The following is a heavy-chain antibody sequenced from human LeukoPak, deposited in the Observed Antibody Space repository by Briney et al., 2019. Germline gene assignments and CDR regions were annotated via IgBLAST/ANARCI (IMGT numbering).Heavy chain of an antibody. Sequence: PGGSLGLSCAASGFTFSGYAMSWVRQAPGKGLEWVLAISGSGGSTYYADSVKGRFTISRDDSKNTLYLQMNSLRAEDTAVYYCAKDVAVAVVFRFDPWGQGTLVTVSS. CDR2: ISGSGGST. J-gene: IGHJ5*02. CDR1: GFTFSGYA. D-gene: IGHD6-19*01. CDR3: AKDVAVAVVFRFDP. V-gene: IGHV3-23*01.